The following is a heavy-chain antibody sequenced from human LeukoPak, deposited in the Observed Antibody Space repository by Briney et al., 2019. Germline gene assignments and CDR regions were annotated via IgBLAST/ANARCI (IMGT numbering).Heavy chain of an antibody. Sequence: GGSLRLSCAASGFTFSTYGMHWVRQAPGKGLEWVAVIWYDGSNKYYADSVKGRFTISRDNSKNTLYLQMNSLRAEDTAVYYCARDFRYYDFWSGETDYYYYYGMDVWGQGTTVTVSS. CDR2: IWYDGSNK. J-gene: IGHJ6*02. CDR3: ARDFRYYDFWSGETDYYYYYGMDV. V-gene: IGHV3-33*01. D-gene: IGHD3-3*01. CDR1: GFTFSTYG.